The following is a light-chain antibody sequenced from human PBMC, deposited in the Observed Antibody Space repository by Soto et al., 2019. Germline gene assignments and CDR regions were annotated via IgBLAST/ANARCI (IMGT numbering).Light chain of an antibody. Sequence: EIVLTQSPGTLSLSPGERATLSCRASQSVSNNYLAWYQQQPGQAPRLLIYGASNRATGIPDMFSGSWSGTDFTLTISRLEPEDFAVYYCHQYGSSGTFGQGTKVEIK. J-gene: IGKJ1*01. CDR1: QSVSNNY. CDR2: GAS. CDR3: HQYGSSGT. V-gene: IGKV3-20*01.